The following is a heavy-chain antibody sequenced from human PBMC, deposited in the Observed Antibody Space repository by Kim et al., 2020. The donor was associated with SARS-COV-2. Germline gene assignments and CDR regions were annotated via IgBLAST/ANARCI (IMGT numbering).Heavy chain of an antibody. Sequence: GGSLRLSCAAPGVTFSSSVIHWVRQAPGRGLEWVAVIWYDGSNRYYADSVRGRFTISRDNSKNTLYLQMNRLRAEDTAVYYCATGHTVENWNDPHFDYWGQGTRVTASS. CDR1: GVTFSSSV. CDR3: ATGHTVENWNDPHFDY. D-gene: IGHD1-1*01. V-gene: IGHV3-33*01. CDR2: IWYDGSNR. J-gene: IGHJ4*02.